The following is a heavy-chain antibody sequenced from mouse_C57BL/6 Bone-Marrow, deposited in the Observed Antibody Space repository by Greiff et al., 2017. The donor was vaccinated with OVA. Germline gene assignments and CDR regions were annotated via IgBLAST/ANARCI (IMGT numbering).Heavy chain of an antibody. D-gene: IGHD1-1*01. CDR2: IHPNSGST. V-gene: IGHV1-64*01. CDR1: GYTFTSYW. CDR3: ERYYYYGSSDVWFAY. J-gene: IGHJ3*01. Sequence: QVQLQQPGAELVKPGASVKLSCKASGYTFTSYWMHWVKQRPGQGLEWIGMIHPNSGSTNYNEKFKSKATLTVDKSSSTAYMQLSSLTSEDSAVYYVERYYYYGSSDVWFAYGGQGTLVTVSA.